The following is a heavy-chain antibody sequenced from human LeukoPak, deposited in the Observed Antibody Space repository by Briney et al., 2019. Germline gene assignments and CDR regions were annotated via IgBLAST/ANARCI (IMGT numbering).Heavy chain of an antibody. CDR3: ARSAWIQLWLE. CDR2: ISYDGSNK. V-gene: IGHV3-30*03. CDR1: GFTFSSYG. D-gene: IGHD5-18*01. Sequence: GRSLRLSCAASGFTFSSYGMHWVRQAPGKGLEWVAVISYDGSNKYYADSVKGRFTISRDNSKNTLYLQMNSLRAGDTAVYYCARSAWIQLWLEWGQGTLVTVSS. J-gene: IGHJ4*02.